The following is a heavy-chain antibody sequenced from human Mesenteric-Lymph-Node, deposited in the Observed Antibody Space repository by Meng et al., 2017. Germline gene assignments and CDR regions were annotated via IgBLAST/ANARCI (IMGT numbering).Heavy chain of an antibody. Sequence: GRGQGAGAGLVEPSGSLSRTGAVSGGSSRRSSWWSWVRQPTGRGLEWIGEIYHSGSTNYNPSLKSRVTISVDKSKNQFSLKLSSVTAADTAVYYCARSQRVYGRWLVLDYWGQGTLVTVSS. J-gene: IGHJ4*02. V-gene: IGHV4-4*02. CDR1: GGSSRRSSW. D-gene: IGHD6-19*01. CDR2: IYHSGST. CDR3: ARSQRVYGRWLVLDY.